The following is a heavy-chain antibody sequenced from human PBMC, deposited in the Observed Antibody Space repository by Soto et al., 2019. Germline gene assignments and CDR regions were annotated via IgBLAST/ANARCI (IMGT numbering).Heavy chain of an antibody. CDR2: TYYRSKWYN. CDR1: GDSVSSNSAS. CDR3: ARALLFGYPINWFDP. D-gene: IGHD3-22*01. J-gene: IGHJ5*02. Sequence: PSQTLTLTCAISGDSVSSNSASWNWIRKSPSRGLEWLGRTYYRSKWYNDYAVSVKSRITINPDTSKNQFSLQLNSVTPEDTAVYYCARALLFGYPINWFDPWGQGTLVTVSS. V-gene: IGHV6-1*01.